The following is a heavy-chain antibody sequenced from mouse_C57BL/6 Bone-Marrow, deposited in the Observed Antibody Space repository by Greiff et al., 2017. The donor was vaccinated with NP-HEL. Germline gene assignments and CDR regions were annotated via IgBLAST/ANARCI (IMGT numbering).Heavy chain of an antibody. CDR2: IDPNSGGT. CDR1: GYTFTSYW. Sequence: VQLQQPGADLVKPGASVKLSCKASGYTFTSYWMHWVEQRPGRGLEWIGRIDPNSGGTKFNEKFKTKATLTVDKPSSTAYMQLSSLTSEDSAVYYWARYYYGSRGWYFDVWGTGTTVTVSS. V-gene: IGHV1-72*01. CDR3: ARYYYGSRGWYFDV. D-gene: IGHD1-1*01. J-gene: IGHJ1*03.